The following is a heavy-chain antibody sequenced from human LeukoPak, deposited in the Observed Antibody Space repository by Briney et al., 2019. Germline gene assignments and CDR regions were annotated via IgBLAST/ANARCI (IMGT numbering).Heavy chain of an antibody. CDR2: ISDSGGST. CDR3: AKRGSSWSYFDY. D-gene: IGHD6-13*01. V-gene: IGHV3-23*01. J-gene: IGHJ4*02. CDR1: GFTFSDYA. Sequence: GGSLRLSCAASGFTFSDYAMTWVRQAPGKGLQWVSLISDSGGSTYYADSVKGRFTVSRDNSKATLYLQMNSLRADDTAVYFCAKRGSSWSYFDYWGQGTLITVSS.